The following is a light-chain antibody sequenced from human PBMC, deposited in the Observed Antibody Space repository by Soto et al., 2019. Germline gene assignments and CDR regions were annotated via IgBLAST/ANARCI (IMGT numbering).Light chain of an antibody. J-gene: IGKJ1*01. CDR1: QNLGTLY. CDR2: SAS. CDR3: QQYAGSPRT. V-gene: IGKV3-20*01. Sequence: EIVLTQSPGTLSLSPGERGTLSCRASQNLGTLYLAWFQQKSGQAPRLLIYSASRRATGIPDRFTGSGSGTDFTLTINRVEPEDFAVCFCQQYAGSPRTFGQGTKVE.